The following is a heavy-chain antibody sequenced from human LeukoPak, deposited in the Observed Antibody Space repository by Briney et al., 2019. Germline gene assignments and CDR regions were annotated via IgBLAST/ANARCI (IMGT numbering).Heavy chain of an antibody. D-gene: IGHD3-9*01. J-gene: IGHJ3*02. CDR2: FYHSGST. CDR3: AGNILTGYDAFDI. V-gene: IGHV4-38-2*02. CDR1: GDSLGTFF. Sequence: NPSEALSLTCTVSGDSLGTFFWHWIRQPPGKGLEWIGSFYHSGSTYYNSSLKSRATISLDTSKNQFSLKLSSVTAADTAVYYCAGNILTGYDAFDIWGQGTMVTVSS.